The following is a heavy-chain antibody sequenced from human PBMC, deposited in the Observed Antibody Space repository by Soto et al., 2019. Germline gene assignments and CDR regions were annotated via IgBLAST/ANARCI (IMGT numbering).Heavy chain of an antibody. Sequence: GSLRLSCAASGFTFSSYGMHWVRQAPGKGLEWVAVISYDGSNKYYADSVKGRFTISRDNSRNTLYLQMNSLRAEDTAVYYCAKELAYGDYAKDSYFDYWGQGTLVTVSS. J-gene: IGHJ4*02. CDR2: ISYDGSNK. CDR3: AKELAYGDYAKDSYFDY. D-gene: IGHD4-17*01. V-gene: IGHV3-30*18. CDR1: GFTFSSYG.